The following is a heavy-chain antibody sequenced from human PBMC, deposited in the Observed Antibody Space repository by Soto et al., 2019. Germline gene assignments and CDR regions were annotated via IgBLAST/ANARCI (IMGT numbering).Heavy chain of an antibody. J-gene: IGHJ2*01. Sequence: EVQLVESGGGLVQPGGSLRVSCAASGFTFSSYWMNWVRQAPGKGLEWVANIKEDGSEEYYVDSVKGRFTISRDNAKNSLYLQMKGLRDDDTTVYYCARDYGDYEGYFDLWGRGTLVTVSS. V-gene: IGHV3-7*01. CDR2: IKEDGSEE. CDR3: ARDYGDYEGYFDL. CDR1: GFTFSSYW. D-gene: IGHD4-17*01.